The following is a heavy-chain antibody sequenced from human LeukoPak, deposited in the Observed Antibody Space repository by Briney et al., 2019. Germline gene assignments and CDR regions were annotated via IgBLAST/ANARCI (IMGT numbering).Heavy chain of an antibody. CDR2: IYYSGST. Sequence: PSETLSLTCTVSGGSISSYYWSWIRQPPGKGPGWVGYIYYSGSTNYNPSLKSRVTISVDTSKNQFSLKLSSVTAADTAVYYCARLVTTRESIGIDYWGQGTLVTVSS. V-gene: IGHV4-59*08. D-gene: IGHD4-11*01. CDR1: GGSISSYY. CDR3: ARLVTTRESIGIDY. J-gene: IGHJ4*02.